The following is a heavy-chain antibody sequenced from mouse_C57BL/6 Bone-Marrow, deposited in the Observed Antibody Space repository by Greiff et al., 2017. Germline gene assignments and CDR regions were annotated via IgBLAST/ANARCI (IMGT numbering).Heavy chain of an antibody. CDR3: ARSYSNSYYYAMDY. J-gene: IGHJ4*01. D-gene: IGHD2-5*01. CDR2: INPGSGGT. CDR1: GYAFTNYL. Sequence: QVQLQQSGAELVRPGTSVKVSCKASGYAFTNYLIEWVKQRPGQGLEWIGVINPGSGGTNYNEKFKGKATLTADKSSSTAYMQLSSLTSEDSAVYFCARSYSNSYYYAMDYWGQGTSVTVSS. V-gene: IGHV1-54*01.